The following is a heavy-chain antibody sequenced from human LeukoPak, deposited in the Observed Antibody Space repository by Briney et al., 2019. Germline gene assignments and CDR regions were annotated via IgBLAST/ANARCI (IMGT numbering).Heavy chain of an antibody. J-gene: IGHJ3*02. CDR2: INPSGGST. CDR1: GYTFTSYY. Sequence: ASVKVSCKASGYTFTSYYMHWVRQAPGQGLEWKGIINPSGGSTSYAQKFQGRVTMTRDMSTSTVYMELSSLRSEDTAVYYCARANCSSTSCPPLSAFDIWGQGTMVTVSS. V-gene: IGHV1-46*01. D-gene: IGHD2-2*01. CDR3: ARANCSSTSCPPLSAFDI.